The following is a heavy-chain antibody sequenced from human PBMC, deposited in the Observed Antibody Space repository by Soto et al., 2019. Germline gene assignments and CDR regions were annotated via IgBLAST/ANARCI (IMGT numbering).Heavy chain of an antibody. D-gene: IGHD6-19*01. Sequence: GGSLRLSCAASGFTFSTYAMAWVRQAPGKGLEWVSGVSASGLNTDYADPVKGRFYISRDNSKNTLYLQMNSLRAEDTAVYYCAKEGVAGTEYFQHWGQGTLVTVSS. V-gene: IGHV3-23*01. CDR3: AKEGVAGTEYFQH. CDR2: VSASGLNT. J-gene: IGHJ1*01. CDR1: GFTFSTYA.